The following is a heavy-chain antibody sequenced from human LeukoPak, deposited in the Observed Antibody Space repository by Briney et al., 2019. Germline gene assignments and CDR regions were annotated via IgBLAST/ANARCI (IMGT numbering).Heavy chain of an antibody. Sequence: GASVKVSCKASGYTFTTYYMHWVRQAPGQGLEWMGIINPSDGSTTYAQKFQDRVTMTRDTSMSTFYMELSSLRSEDTAVYYCVRGHGSGSYILGYWGQGTLVTVSS. D-gene: IGHD3-10*01. CDR1: GYTFTTYY. CDR2: INPSDGST. CDR3: VRGHGSGSYILGY. J-gene: IGHJ4*02. V-gene: IGHV1-46*01.